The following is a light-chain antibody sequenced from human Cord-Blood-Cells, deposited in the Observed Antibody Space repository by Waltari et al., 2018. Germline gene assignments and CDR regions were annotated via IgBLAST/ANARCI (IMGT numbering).Light chain of an antibody. CDR3: SSYTSSSLV. CDR1: SSDVGGSNY. J-gene: IGLJ2*01. Sequence: QSAVTQPASVSGSPGQSITISCTGTSSDVGGSNYVSWYQQHPGKAPKLMIYDVSKRPSGVSNRFSGSKSGNTASLTISGLQAEDEADYYCSSYTSSSLVFGGGTKLTVL. V-gene: IGLV2-14*01. CDR2: DVS.